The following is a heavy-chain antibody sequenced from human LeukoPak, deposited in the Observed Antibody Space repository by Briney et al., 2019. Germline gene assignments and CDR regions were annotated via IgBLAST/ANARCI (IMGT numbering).Heavy chain of an antibody. J-gene: IGHJ5*02. D-gene: IGHD3-22*01. CDR1: GFTFNNYG. Sequence: PGGSLRLSCAASGFTFNNYGIHWVRQAPGKGLEWVAVIWYDGSNKYYADSLKGRFTISRDNPKNTLYLQMNSLRAEDTAVYYCARGGYYDSGGYFDWFDPWGQGTLVTVSS. CDR2: IWYDGSNK. V-gene: IGHV3-33*01. CDR3: ARGGYYDSGGYFDWFDP.